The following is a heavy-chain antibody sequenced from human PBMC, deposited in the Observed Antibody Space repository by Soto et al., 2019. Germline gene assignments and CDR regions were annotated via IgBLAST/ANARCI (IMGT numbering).Heavy chain of an antibody. Sequence: QVQLVQSGAEVKKPGASVKVSCKASGYIFINYYIHWVRQAPGQGLEWIGIINPNGGSTNYAQKFRGRVTLDRDTSMSAVYMVLSSLRSEDTAMYYCARDLAAGDFWAHGTLVTVSS. J-gene: IGHJ4*01. CDR1: GYIFINYY. CDR2: INPNGGST. CDR3: ARDLAAGDF. D-gene: IGHD6-13*01. V-gene: IGHV1-46*01.